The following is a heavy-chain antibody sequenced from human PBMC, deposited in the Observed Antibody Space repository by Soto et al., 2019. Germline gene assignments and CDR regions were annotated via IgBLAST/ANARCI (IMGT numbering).Heavy chain of an antibody. V-gene: IGHV4-4*02. CDR1: GGSFTSNNW. D-gene: IGHD3-22*01. CDR3: ARVSYYYDSSGYYYVAFDI. Sequence: PSETLSLTCAVSGGSFTSNNWWTWVRQPPGQGLEWIGEIYRTGSTNYNPSLKSRVTISLDKSENQFSLKVTSLTAADTAVYYCARVSYYYDSSGYYYVAFDIWGQGTMVTVSS. CDR2: IYRTGST. J-gene: IGHJ3*02.